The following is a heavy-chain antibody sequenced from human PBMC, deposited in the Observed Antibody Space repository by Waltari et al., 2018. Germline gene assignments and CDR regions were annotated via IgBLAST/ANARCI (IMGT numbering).Heavy chain of an antibody. Sequence: QVQLVAPGGAVVQPGTSLRLTCAPPGLTRRPFPGHGVSQAPGKGLEWVGVIANDGTKKCYVDSVKGRFTISRDNFKNMVYMQMNSLRREDTALYYCAREGYDLYSVGMDVWGQGTTVTVSS. CDR3: AREGYDLYSVGMDV. CDR2: IANDGTKK. J-gene: IGHJ6*02. D-gene: IGHD2-21*02. CDR1: GLTRRPFP. V-gene: IGHV3-30-3*01.